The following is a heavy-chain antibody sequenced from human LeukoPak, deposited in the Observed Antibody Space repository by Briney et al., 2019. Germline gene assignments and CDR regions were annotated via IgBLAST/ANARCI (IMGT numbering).Heavy chain of an antibody. CDR2: ISWNSGSI. J-gene: IGHJ4*02. D-gene: IGHD2-21*01. V-gene: IGHV3-9*01. CDR1: GFTFDDYA. CDR3: AKLNSVDY. Sequence: GGSLRLSCAASGFTFDDYAMHWVRQAPGKGLEWVSGISWNSGSIGYADSVKGRFTISRDNSKNSLYLQMNSLRTEDTALYYCAKLNSVDYWGQGTLVTVSS.